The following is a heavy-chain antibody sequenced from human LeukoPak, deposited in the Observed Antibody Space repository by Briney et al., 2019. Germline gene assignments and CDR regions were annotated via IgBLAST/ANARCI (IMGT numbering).Heavy chain of an antibody. CDR2: IYYSGST. Sequence: SQTLSLTCTVSGGSISSGGYYWSWIRQHPGKGLEWIGYIYYSGSTYYNPSLKSRVTISVDTSKNQFSLKLSSVTAADTAVYYCARVSGDGYNRYYFDYWGQGTLDTVSS. CDR1: GGSISSGGYY. V-gene: IGHV4-31*03. CDR3: ARVSGDGYNRYYFDY. D-gene: IGHD5-24*01. J-gene: IGHJ4*02.